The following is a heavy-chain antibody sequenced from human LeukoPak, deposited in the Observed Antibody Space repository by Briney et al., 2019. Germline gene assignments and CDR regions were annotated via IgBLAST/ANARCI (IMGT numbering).Heavy chain of an antibody. V-gene: IGHV3-23*01. D-gene: IGHD3-10*01. J-gene: IGHJ4*02. CDR1: GFTFNKYA. CDR2: ISGSGYTT. Sequence: PGGSLRLSCAASGFTFNKYALSWVRQAPGKGLEWVSVISGSGYTTNYGDSVKGRFIISRDKSKNTVHLQMSSLRAEDTAVYYCASLSGIPDYWGQGTLVTVSS. CDR3: ASLSGIPDY.